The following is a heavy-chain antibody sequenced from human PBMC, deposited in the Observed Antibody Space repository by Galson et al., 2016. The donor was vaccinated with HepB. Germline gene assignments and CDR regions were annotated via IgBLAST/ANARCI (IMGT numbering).Heavy chain of an antibody. CDR3: TRGLVVVAATQDYSYYYGMDV. V-gene: IGHV3-73*01. CDR2: IRSKANSYAT. J-gene: IGHJ6*02. Sequence: SLRLSCAASGFTFSGSAMHWVRQASGKGLEWVGHIRSKANSYATTYDASVKGRFTISRDDSKNTAYLQMNSLKTEDTAVYYRTRGLVVVAATQDYSYYYGMDVWGQGTTVTVSS. D-gene: IGHD2-15*01. CDR1: GFTFSGSA.